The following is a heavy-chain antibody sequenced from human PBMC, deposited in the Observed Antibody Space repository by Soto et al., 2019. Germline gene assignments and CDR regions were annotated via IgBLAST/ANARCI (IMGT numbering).Heavy chain of an antibody. CDR3: ARAVAVGDSSGYWWFDP. D-gene: IGHD3-22*01. Sequence: ASVKVSCKASGYTFTGYYMHWVRQAPGQGLEWMGWINPNSGGTNYAQKFQGWVTMTRDTSISTAYMELSRLRSDDTAVYYCARAVAVGDSSGYWWFDPWGQGTLVTVSS. V-gene: IGHV1-2*04. CDR2: INPNSGGT. CDR1: GYTFTGYY. J-gene: IGHJ5*02.